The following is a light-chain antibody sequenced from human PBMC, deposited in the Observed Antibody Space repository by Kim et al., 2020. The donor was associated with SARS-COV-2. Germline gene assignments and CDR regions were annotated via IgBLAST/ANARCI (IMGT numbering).Light chain of an antibody. Sequence: DIVMTQSPDSLAVSLGERATINCKSSQSVLYSSNNKNYLAWYQQKPGQPPKLLIYGASTRESGVPDRFSGSGSGTDFTLTISSLQAEDVAVYYCQQYYSTPLTFGGGTKLEI. J-gene: IGKJ4*01. CDR3: QQYYSTPLT. V-gene: IGKV4-1*01. CDR1: QSVLYSSNNKNY. CDR2: GAS.